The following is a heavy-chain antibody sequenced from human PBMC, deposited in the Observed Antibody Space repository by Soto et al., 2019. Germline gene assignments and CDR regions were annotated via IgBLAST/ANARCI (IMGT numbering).Heavy chain of an antibody. J-gene: IGHJ6*03. Sequence: SVKVSCKASGGTFSSYTISWVRQAPGQGLEWMGRIIPILGIANYAQKFQGRVTITADKSTSTAYMELSSLRSEDTAVYYCARAPVGITVTTDLHYYYYYMDVWGKGTTVTVSS. CDR2: IIPILGIA. V-gene: IGHV1-69*02. CDR1: GGTFSSYT. D-gene: IGHD4-17*01. CDR3: ARAPVGITVTTDLHYYYYYMDV.